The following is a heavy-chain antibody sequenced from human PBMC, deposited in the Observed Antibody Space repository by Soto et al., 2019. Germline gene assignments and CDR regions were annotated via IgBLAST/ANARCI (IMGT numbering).Heavy chain of an antibody. V-gene: IGHV2-5*02. J-gene: IGHJ4*02. D-gene: IGHD2-2*01. Sequence: QITLKESGPTLLKPTQTLTLTCTFSVFSLSTTAEGVGWIRQPPGKALEWLALIYWADDERYSPSLKSRLTITKDTSKNQVVLTMTNVDPVDTATYYCAHGSCSSADCYPNPYLDYWGQGILVTVSS. CDR1: VFSLSTTAEG. CDR2: IYWADDE. CDR3: AHGSCSSADCYPNPYLDY.